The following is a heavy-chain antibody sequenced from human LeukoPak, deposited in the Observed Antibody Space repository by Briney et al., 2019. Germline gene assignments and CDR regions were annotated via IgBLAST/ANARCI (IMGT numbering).Heavy chain of an antibody. CDR3: TNHYYDSSGYYYGRFDP. D-gene: IGHD3-22*01. Sequence: GGSLRLACTASGFTFGDYAMSWFRQAPGKGLEWVGFIRSKAYGGTTEYAASVKGRFTISRDDSKSIAYLQMNSLKTEDTDVYYCTNHYYDSSGYYYGRFDPWGQGTLVTVSS. V-gene: IGHV3-49*03. CDR1: GFTFGDYA. CDR2: IRSKAYGGTT. J-gene: IGHJ5*02.